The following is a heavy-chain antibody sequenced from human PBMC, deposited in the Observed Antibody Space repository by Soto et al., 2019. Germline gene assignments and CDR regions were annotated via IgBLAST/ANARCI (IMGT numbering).Heavy chain of an antibody. D-gene: IGHD3-10*01. CDR3: ARESLXRGVNDFDY. CDR2: IKQDGSEK. Sequence: PGGSLRLSCAASGFTFSSYWMSWVRQAPGKGLEWVANIKQDGSEKYYVDSVKGRFTISRDNAKNSLYLQMNSLRAEDTAVYYCARESLXRGVNDFDYWGQGTLVTGSS. V-gene: IGHV3-7*01. J-gene: IGHJ4*02. CDR1: GFTFSSYW.